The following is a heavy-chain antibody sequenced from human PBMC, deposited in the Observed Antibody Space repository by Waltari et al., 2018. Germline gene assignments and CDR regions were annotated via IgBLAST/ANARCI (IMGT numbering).Heavy chain of an antibody. CDR2: MSGTGDYT. CDR3: AKDQAEWLVLDGYFDS. V-gene: IGHV3-23*01. J-gene: IGHJ4*02. Sequence: EVQLLESVGDLEQPGGSLRISCVGSGFTFSYYAMIWVRQAPGKGLEWVSTMSGTGDYTYYADSVKGRFTISRDNSKNTVFLHMNNLRVEDTAIYFCAKDQAEWLVLDGYFDSWGQGTPVTVSS. D-gene: IGHD6-19*01. CDR1: GFTFSYYA.